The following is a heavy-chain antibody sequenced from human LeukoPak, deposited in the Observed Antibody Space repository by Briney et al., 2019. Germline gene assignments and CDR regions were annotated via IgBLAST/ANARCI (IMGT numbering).Heavy chain of an antibody. J-gene: IGHJ4*02. CDR3: AKGGVWGSYRKLDY. D-gene: IGHD3-16*02. CDR2: ISGSGGST. CDR1: GFTFSSYA. Sequence: GSLRLSCAASGFTFSSYAMSWVRQAPGKGLEWVSAISGSGGSTYYADSVKGRFTISRDNSKNTLYLQMNSLRAEDTAVYYCAKGGVWGSYRKLDYWGQGTLVTVSS. V-gene: IGHV3-23*01.